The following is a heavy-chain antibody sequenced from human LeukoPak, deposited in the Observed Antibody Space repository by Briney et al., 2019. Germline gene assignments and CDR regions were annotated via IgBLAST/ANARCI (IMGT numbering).Heavy chain of an antibody. CDR1: GFTVSSDY. CDR2: IYSDGNT. V-gene: IGHV3-66*01. D-gene: IGHD3-9*01. CDR3: ARDWYDNSDAFDI. Sequence: GGSPRLSCAASGFTVSSDYMSWVRQAPGKGLEWVSVIYSDGNTYYADSVKGRFTISRDNSKNTLYLQMNSLRAEDTAVYYCARDWYDNSDAFDIWGQGTMVTVSS. J-gene: IGHJ3*02.